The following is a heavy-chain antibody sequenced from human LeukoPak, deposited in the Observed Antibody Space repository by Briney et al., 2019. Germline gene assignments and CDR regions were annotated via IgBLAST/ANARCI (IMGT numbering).Heavy chain of an antibody. CDR2: IYTSGST. CDR3: AGVSSSRIDY. Sequence: SETLSLSCTVSGGSISSYYWSWIRQPAGKGLEWIGRIYTSGSTNYNPSLKSRVTMSVDTSKNLFSLKLSSVTAADTAVYYCAGVSSSRIDYWGQGTLVTVSS. CDR1: GGSISSYY. V-gene: IGHV4-4*07. D-gene: IGHD6-6*01. J-gene: IGHJ4*02.